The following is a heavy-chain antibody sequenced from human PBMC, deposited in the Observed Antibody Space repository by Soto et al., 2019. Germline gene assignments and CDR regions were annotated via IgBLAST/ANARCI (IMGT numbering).Heavy chain of an antibody. J-gene: IGHJ4*02. D-gene: IGHD5-12*01. V-gene: IGHV4-4*02. CDR3: TKNSAYALDY. Sequence: QVQLQESGPGLVKPSGTLSLSCAVSGGYVSNNNWWSWVRQSPGNGLEWIGEIHHSGGTSYNPSLDSRATLSVDKSKNELSLRLNYVTAADTAVYYCTKNSAYALDYWGLGILVTVSS. CDR1: GGYVSNNNW. CDR2: IHHSGGT.